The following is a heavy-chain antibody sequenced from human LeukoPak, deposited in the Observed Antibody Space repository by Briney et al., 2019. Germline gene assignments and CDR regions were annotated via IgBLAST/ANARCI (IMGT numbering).Heavy chain of an antibody. CDR3: ARGAGPPHGYSSSWYYYFDY. CDR2: IRAYNGNT. CDR1: GYTFTSYG. Sequence: ASVKVSCKASGYTFTSYGISWVRQAPGQGLEWIGWIRAYNGNTNYAQKLQGRVTMTTDTSTSTAYMELRSLRSDDTAVYYCARGAGPPHGYSSSWYYYFDYWGQGTLVTVSS. J-gene: IGHJ4*02. V-gene: IGHV1-18*01. D-gene: IGHD6-13*01.